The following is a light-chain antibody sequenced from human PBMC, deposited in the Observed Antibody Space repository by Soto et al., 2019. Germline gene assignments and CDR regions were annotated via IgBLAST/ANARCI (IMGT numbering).Light chain of an antibody. CDR3: SSYSGTNNLLI. Sequence: QSVLTQPPSASGSPGQSVTISCTGTCNDVGNYNYVSWYQQHPGKAPKVLISEVSKRPSGVPDRFSGSKSGNMASLTVSGLQAEDEADYYCSSYSGTNNLLIFGGGTKLTVL. V-gene: IGLV2-8*01. CDR1: CNDVGNYNY. J-gene: IGLJ2*01. CDR2: EVS.